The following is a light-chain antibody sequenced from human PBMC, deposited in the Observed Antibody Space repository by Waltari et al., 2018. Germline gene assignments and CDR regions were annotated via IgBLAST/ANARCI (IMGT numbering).Light chain of an antibody. Sequence: DIQMTQSPSSVSASIGDRVTITCRASHNINTWLAWYQQTPGKGPNLLIFGASSVQTGVPSRFSGSGSGTFFALTISGLQPEDSATYFCQQGSSVPPTFGQGTIVEVK. V-gene: IGKV1-12*01. CDR2: GAS. CDR1: HNINTW. CDR3: QQGSSVPPT. J-gene: IGKJ1*01.